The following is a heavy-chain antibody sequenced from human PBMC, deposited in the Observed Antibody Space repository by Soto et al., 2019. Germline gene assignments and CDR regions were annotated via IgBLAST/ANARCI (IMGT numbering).Heavy chain of an antibody. V-gene: IGHV6-1*01. Sequence: QVQLQQSGPGLVKPSQTLSLTCAISGDSVSSNSAAWNWIRQSPSRGLEWLGRAYYRSKWYNDYAVPVKSRITINPDTTKNQISLQVNSVAPEDTAVYYCARESAGTYYFDYWGQGTMVTVSS. CDR1: GDSVSSNSAA. CDR2: AYYRSKWYN. CDR3: ARESAGTYYFDY. J-gene: IGHJ4*02. D-gene: IGHD6-19*01.